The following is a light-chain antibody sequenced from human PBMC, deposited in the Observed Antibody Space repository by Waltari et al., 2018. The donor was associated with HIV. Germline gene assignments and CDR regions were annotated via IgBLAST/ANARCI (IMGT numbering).Light chain of an antibody. J-gene: IGLJ1*01. V-gene: IGLV2-14*01. CDR3: SSYTSSSPLYV. CDR2: DVS. CDR1: SSDVGYYNY. Sequence: QSALTQPASVSGSPGQSITISCTGTSSDVGYYNYVSWYQQHPGKAPELMIFDVSHRPSGVSDRFSGSKSGNTASLTISGLQAEDEADYYCSSYTSSSPLYVFGTGTKVTVL.